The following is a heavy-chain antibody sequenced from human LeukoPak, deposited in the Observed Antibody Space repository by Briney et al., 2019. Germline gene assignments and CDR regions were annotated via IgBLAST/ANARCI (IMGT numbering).Heavy chain of an antibody. V-gene: IGHV4-34*01. J-gene: IGHJ4*02. CDR1: GGSFSGYY. CDR2: IYHSGST. Sequence: PSETLSLTCAVYGGSFSGYYWSWIRQPPGKGLEWIGYIYHSGSTYYNPSLKSRVTISVDRSKNQFSLKLSSVTAADTAVYYCARERRGYSGYDYVHYFDYWGQGTLVTVSS. CDR3: ARERRGYSGYDYVHYFDY. D-gene: IGHD5-12*01.